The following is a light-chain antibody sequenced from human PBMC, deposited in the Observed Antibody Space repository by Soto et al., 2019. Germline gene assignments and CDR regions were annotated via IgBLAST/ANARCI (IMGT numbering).Light chain of an antibody. CDR3: QQANSFPTM. V-gene: IGKV1-12*01. CDR1: QAISGW. J-gene: IGKJ1*01. CDR2: AAS. Sequence: DLQMTQSPSSVSASVGDRVTITCRASQAISGWVAWYQQKPGKVPKLLIYAASTLQSGVPSRFSRSGSGTDYTLTISNLQPEDFATYYCQQANSFPTMFGQGTKVEIK.